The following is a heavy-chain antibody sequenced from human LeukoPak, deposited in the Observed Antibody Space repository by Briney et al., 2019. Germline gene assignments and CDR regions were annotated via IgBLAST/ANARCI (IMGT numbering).Heavy chain of an antibody. CDR3: TTDFHYYDSSGYYYVREYYFDY. J-gene: IGHJ4*02. Sequence: GGSLRLSCAASGFTFDDYGMSWVRQVPGKGLEWVSGINWNGGSTGYADSVKGRFTISRDNAKNTLYLQMNSLRGEDTAVYYCTTDFHYYDSSGYYYVREYYFDYWGQGTLVTVSS. CDR2: INWNGGST. D-gene: IGHD3-22*01. V-gene: IGHV3-20*04. CDR1: GFTFDDYG.